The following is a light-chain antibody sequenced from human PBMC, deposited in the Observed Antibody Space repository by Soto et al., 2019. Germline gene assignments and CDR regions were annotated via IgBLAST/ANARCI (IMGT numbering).Light chain of an antibody. CDR2: DAS. V-gene: IGKV1-5*01. J-gene: IGKJ4*01. Sequence: DIQMTQSPSTLSASIGYRFTITCLASQRISRWLAWYQKKPGKAPKLLIYDASTLQSGVPSRLSGSGSGTEFTLTISSLQPDDFATYYRQQYKSYSTFGGGTKVDIK. CDR3: QQYKSYST. CDR1: QRISRW.